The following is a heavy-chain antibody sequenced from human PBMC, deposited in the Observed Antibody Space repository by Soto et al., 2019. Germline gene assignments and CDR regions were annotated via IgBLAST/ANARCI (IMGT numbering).Heavy chain of an antibody. CDR2: INNRNGNT. CDR1: GHTFITFG. D-gene: IGHD2-8*02. V-gene: IGHV1-18*01. J-gene: IGHJ4*02. CDR3: ARDTNHWDHKYWDS. Sequence: QVQLEQSGVEMRKPGASVKVSCKASGHTFITFGVSWVRQAPGQGLEWMGWINNRNGNTNYAQKFQGRVSMTRDTSTTTVYMELRSLTSDDAAVYFCARDTNHWDHKYWDSWGQGTLVIFSS.